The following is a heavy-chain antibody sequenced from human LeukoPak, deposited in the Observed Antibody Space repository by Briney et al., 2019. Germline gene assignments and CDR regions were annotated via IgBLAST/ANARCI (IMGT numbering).Heavy chain of an antibody. CDR3: ARLVGKDSSGYYALP. CDR2: INHSGST. J-gene: IGHJ4*02. CDR1: GGSFSGYY. V-gene: IGHV4-34*01. Sequence: SETLSLTCAVYGGSFSGYYWSWIRQPPGKGLEWIGEINHSGSTNYNPSLKSRVTISVDTSKNQFSLKLSSVTAADTAVYYCARLVGKDSSGYYALPWGQGTLVTVSS. D-gene: IGHD3-22*01.